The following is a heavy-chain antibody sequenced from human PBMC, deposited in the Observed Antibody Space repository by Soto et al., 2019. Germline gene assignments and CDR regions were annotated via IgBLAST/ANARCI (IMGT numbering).Heavy chain of an antibody. CDR1: GFTFSSYG. CDR2: ISYDGSNQ. Sequence: QAQLVESGGGVVQPGRSLRLSCAASGFTFSSYGMHWVRQAPGKGLDWVGAISYDGSNQYYADSVKGRFTISRDDSKNTLYLQVNSLRPEDTAVYYCARLMYSFDSSGFSIDYWGQGTLVTVSS. D-gene: IGHD3-22*01. J-gene: IGHJ4*02. V-gene: IGHV3-30*03. CDR3: ARLMYSFDSSGFSIDY.